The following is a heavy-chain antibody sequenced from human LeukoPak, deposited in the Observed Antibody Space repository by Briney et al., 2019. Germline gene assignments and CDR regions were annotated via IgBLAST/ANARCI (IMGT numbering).Heavy chain of an antibody. J-gene: IGHJ4*02. CDR2: IWYDGSNK. CDR1: GFTFSSYG. CDR3: ARGVPRIAAARPYY. D-gene: IGHD6-13*01. V-gene: IGHV3-33*01. Sequence: PGGSLRLSCAASGFTFSSYGMHWVRQAPGKGLEWVAVIWYDGSNKYYADSVKGRFTISRDNSKNTLYLQMNSLRAEDTAVYYRARGVPRIAAARPYYWGQGTLVTVSS.